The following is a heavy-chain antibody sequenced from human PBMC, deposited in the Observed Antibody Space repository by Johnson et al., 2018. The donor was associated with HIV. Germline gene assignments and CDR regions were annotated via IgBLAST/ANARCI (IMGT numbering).Heavy chain of an antibody. J-gene: IGHJ3*02. D-gene: IGHD1-26*01. CDR1: GFTFSDYY. V-gene: IGHV3-11*04. Sequence: QVQLVESGGGLVKPGGSLRLSCAASGFTFSDYYMSWIRQAPGKGLEWVSYISSRGSTIYYADSVKGRFTISRDNAKNSLYLQMNSLRAEDTAVYYCARDLVVGATPDHDAFDIWGQGTMVTVSS. CDR3: ARDLVVGATPDHDAFDI. CDR2: ISSRGSTI.